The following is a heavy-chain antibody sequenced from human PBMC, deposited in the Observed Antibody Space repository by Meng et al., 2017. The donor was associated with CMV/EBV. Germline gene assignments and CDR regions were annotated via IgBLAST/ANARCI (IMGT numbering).Heavy chain of an antibody. V-gene: IGHV3-53*01. D-gene: IGHD1-26*01. Sequence: GGSLRLSCAASGFTVSSNYMSWVRQAPGKGLEWVSVIYSGGSTYYADSAKGRFTISRDNSKNTLYLQMNSLRAEDTAVYYCAANIGGSYEGLYYFDYWGQGTLVTVSS. CDR3: AANIGGSYEGLYYFDY. CDR2: IYSGGST. CDR1: GFTVSSNY. J-gene: IGHJ4*02.